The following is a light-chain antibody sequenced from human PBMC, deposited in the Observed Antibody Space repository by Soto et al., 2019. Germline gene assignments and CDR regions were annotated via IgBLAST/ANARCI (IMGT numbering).Light chain of an antibody. Sequence: DIQMTQSPSTLSGSVGDRVTITCRASQTISSWLAWYQQKPGKAPKLLIYNASTLESGVPSRFSGSGSGTEFTLTISSLQPDDFAAYYCQQYGSYSEAFGQGTKVELK. CDR2: NAS. CDR1: QTISSW. J-gene: IGKJ1*01. V-gene: IGKV1-5*03. CDR3: QQYGSYSEA.